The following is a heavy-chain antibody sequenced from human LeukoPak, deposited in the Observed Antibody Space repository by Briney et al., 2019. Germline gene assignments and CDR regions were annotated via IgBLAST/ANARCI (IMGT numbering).Heavy chain of an antibody. Sequence: PGGTLRLSCAASGFTFSSYAMSWVRQAPGKGLEWVSTISGRGGNTYYADSVKGRFTISRDNSKNTLYLQMNSLRAEDTAVYYCAKDLLISRIAAAGPFDSWGQGTLVTVSS. CDR2: ISGRGGNT. J-gene: IGHJ4*02. D-gene: IGHD6-13*01. CDR3: AKDLLISRIAAAGPFDS. V-gene: IGHV3-23*01. CDR1: GFTFSSYA.